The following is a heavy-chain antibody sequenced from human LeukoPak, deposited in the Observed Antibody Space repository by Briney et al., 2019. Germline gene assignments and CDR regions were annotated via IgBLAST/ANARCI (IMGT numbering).Heavy chain of an antibody. D-gene: IGHD3-22*01. J-gene: IGHJ5*02. V-gene: IGHV1-69*01. Sequence: ASVKVSCKASGGTFSSYAISWVRQAPGQGLEWMGGIIPIFGTANYAQKFQGRVTITADESTSTAYMELSSLRSEDTAVYYCARGGVIFRTYYYDSSGLWFDPWGQGTLVTVSS. CDR3: ARGGVIFRTYYYDSSGLWFDP. CDR2: IIPIFGTA. CDR1: GGTFSSYA.